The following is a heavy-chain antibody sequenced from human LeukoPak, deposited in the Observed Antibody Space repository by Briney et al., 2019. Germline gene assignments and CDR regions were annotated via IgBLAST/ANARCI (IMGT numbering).Heavy chain of an antibody. CDR1: GYTFTGYY. CDR2: INPNSGGT. Sequence: GPAKVSCKASGYTFTGYYMHWVRQAPEQGLEWMGWINPNSGGTNYAQKFQGRVTMTRDTSISTAYMELSRLRSDDTAVYYCARGGEYYDFWSGYSDYWGQGTLVTVSS. D-gene: IGHD3-3*01. CDR3: ARGGEYYDFWSGYSDY. V-gene: IGHV1-2*02. J-gene: IGHJ4*02.